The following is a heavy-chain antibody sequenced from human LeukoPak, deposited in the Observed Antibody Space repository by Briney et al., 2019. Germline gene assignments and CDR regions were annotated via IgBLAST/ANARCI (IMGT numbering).Heavy chain of an antibody. CDR2: ISYDGSNK. CDR3: ADAEGLGEFIDY. CDR1: GFTFSSYA. D-gene: IGHD3-10*01. Sequence: GGSLRLSCAASGFTFSSYAMHWVRQAPGKGLEWVAVISYDGSNKYYADSVKGRFTISRDNSKNTLYLQMNSLRAEDTAVYYCADAEGLGEFIDYWGQGTLVTVSS. J-gene: IGHJ4*02. V-gene: IGHV3-30-3*01.